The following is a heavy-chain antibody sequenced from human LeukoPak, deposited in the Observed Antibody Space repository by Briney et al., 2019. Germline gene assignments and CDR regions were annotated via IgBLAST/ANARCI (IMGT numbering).Heavy chain of an antibody. V-gene: IGHV3-48*01. CDR3: ARDPCCADCHDEYFQY. Sequence: GGSLRLSCAASGFTFSSYSMNWVRQAPGKGLEWVSYISSSSSTIYYADSVKGRFTISRDNAKNSLYLQMNSLTAEDTAVYYCARDPCCADCHDEYFQYWGQGTLVTVSS. D-gene: IGHD2-21*02. J-gene: IGHJ1*01. CDR1: GFTFSSYS. CDR2: ISSSSSTI.